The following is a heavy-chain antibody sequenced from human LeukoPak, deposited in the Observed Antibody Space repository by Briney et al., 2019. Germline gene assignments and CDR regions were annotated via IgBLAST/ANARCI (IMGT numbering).Heavy chain of an antibody. J-gene: IGHJ4*02. Sequence: SETLSLTCTVSGGSVSSGSYYWSWIRQPPGKGLEWIGYIYYSGSTNYNPSLKSRVTISVDTSENQFSLKLSSVTAADTAVYYCARGHPRSYFYYFDYWGQGTLVTVSS. CDR3: ARGHPRSYFYYFDY. CDR2: IYYSGST. CDR1: GGSVSSGSYY. D-gene: IGHD2/OR15-2a*01. V-gene: IGHV4-61*01.